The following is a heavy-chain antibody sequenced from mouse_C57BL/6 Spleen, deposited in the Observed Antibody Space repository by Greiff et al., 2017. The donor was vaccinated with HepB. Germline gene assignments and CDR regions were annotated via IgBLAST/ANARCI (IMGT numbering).Heavy chain of an antibody. V-gene: IGHV1-76*01. CDR3: ARRGELVYAMDY. Sequence: QVQLQQSGAELVRPGASVKLSCKASGYTFTDYYINWVKQRPGQGLEWIARIYPGSGNTYYNEKFKGKATLTAEKSSSTAYMQLSSLTSEDSAVYFCARRGELVYAMDYWGQGTSVTVSS. CDR1: GYTFTDYY. J-gene: IGHJ4*01. D-gene: IGHD4-1*01. CDR2: IYPGSGNT.